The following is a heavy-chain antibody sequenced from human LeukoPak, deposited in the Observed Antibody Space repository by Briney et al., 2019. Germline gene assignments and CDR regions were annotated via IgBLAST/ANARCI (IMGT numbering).Heavy chain of an antibody. V-gene: IGHV3-30-3*01. D-gene: IGHD3-3*01. CDR2: ILYDGSNK. J-gene: IGHJ4*02. CDR3: ARDGPSTNTIFGVAISLIFDY. CDR1: GFTFSSYA. Sequence: PGGSLRLSCAASGFTFSSYAMHWVRQAPGKGLEWVAVILYDGSNKYYADSVKGRFTISRDNSKNTLYLQMNSLRAEDTAVYYCARDGPSTNTIFGVAISLIFDYWGQGTLVTVSS.